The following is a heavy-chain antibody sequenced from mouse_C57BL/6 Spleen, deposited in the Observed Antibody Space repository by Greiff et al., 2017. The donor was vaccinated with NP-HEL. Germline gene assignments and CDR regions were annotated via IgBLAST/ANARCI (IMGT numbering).Heavy chain of an antibody. CDR3: AREDGYDNYAMDY. Sequence: VQLQQSGTELVKPGASVKLSCKASGYTFTSYWMHWVKQRPGQGLEWIGNINPSNGGTNYNEKFKSKATLTVDKSSSTAYMQLSSLTSEDSAVYYCAREDGYDNYAMDYWGQGTSVTVSS. CDR1: GYTFTSYW. J-gene: IGHJ4*01. V-gene: IGHV1-53*01. CDR2: INPSNGGT. D-gene: IGHD2-2*01.